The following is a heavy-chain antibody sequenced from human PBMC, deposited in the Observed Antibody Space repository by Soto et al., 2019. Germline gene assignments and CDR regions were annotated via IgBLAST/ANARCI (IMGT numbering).Heavy chain of an antibody. J-gene: IGHJ5*02. Sequence: VQCGAEVERPGASVRVSCKAHGYAFSKYGISWIRQAPGQGLEWMGWIRPDNGDTNYAQKFQGRVTMTTDTSSNTAYMELRSLRSDDTAVYYCATSYDSGFDPWGQGTLVSVSS. D-gene: IGHD5-12*01. CDR3: ATSYDSGFDP. V-gene: IGHV1-18*04. CDR1: GYAFSKYG. CDR2: IRPDNGDT.